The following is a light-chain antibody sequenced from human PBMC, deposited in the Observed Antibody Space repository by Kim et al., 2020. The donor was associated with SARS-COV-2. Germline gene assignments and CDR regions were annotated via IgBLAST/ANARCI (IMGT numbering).Light chain of an antibody. CDR2: DVS. V-gene: IGLV2-14*04. Sequence: GQSFTISCTGTSSDVGGYNYVSWYQQHPGKAPKLMLFDVSQRPSGVSNRFSGSKSGNTASLTISGLQAEDEADYHCSSYTSSRTWVFGGGTKLTVL. J-gene: IGLJ3*02. CDR1: SSDVGGYNY. CDR3: SSYTSSRTWV.